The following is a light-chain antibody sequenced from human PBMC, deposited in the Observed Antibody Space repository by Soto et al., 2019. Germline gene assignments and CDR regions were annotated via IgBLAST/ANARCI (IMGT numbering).Light chain of an antibody. CDR1: QSVGSSS. CDR2: GAS. Sequence: EILLTQSPGTLSLSPGERATLSCRAGQSVGSSSLAWYQQKPGQAPRLLIYGASIRATGIPDRFSGSGSGTDFTLTISRLEPEDFAVYYCQQYGSSPLWTFGQGTKVAIK. CDR3: QQYGSSPLWT. J-gene: IGKJ1*01. V-gene: IGKV3-20*01.